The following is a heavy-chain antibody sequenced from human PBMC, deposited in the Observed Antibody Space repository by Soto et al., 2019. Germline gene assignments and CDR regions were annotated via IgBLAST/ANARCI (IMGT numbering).Heavy chain of an antibody. Sequence: GGSLRLSCAASGFTFSSYGMHWVRQAPGKGLEWVAVISYDGSNKYYADSVKGRFTISRDNSKNTLYLQMNSLRAEDTAVYYCAKDSKARPAARVQAFDIWGQGTMVTVSS. J-gene: IGHJ3*02. D-gene: IGHD2-2*01. CDR1: GFTFSSYG. CDR3: AKDSKARPAARVQAFDI. CDR2: ISYDGSNK. V-gene: IGHV3-30*18.